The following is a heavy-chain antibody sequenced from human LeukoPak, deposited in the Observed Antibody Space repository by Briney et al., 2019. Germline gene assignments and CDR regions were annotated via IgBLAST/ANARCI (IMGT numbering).Heavy chain of an antibody. V-gene: IGHV4-59*08. CDR3: ARYSGLNGDYFDY. J-gene: IGHJ4*02. Sequence: SETLSLTCTVSGGSISNYYWGWIRQPPGKGLEWIGYIYYNGNTNYNPSLKSRVTISVDTSKNQFSLKLTSVTAADTAVYYCARYSGLNGDYFDYWGQGTLVTVSS. CDR2: IYYNGNT. D-gene: IGHD2-21*01. CDR1: GGSISNYY.